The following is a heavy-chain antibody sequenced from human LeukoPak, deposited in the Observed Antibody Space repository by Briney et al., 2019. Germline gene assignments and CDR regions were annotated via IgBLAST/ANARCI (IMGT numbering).Heavy chain of an antibody. D-gene: IGHD2-15*01. CDR3: ARVLGYCSGGSCNYYFDY. V-gene: IGHV1-69*05. Sequence: SVKVSCKASGGTFSSYAISWVRQAPGQGLEWMGRIIPIFGTANYAQKFQGRVTITTDESTSTAYMELSGLRSEDTAMYYCARVLGYCSGGSCNYYFDYWGQGTLVTVSS. CDR1: GGTFSSYA. CDR2: IIPIFGTA. J-gene: IGHJ4*02.